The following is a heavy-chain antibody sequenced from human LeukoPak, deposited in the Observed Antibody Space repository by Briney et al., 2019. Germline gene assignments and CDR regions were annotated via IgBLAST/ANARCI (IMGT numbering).Heavy chain of an antibody. Sequence: GSLRLSCAASGFTFRSYDMHRVRQAPGQGLGGGAVIWYDGSNKYYADSVKGRFTISRDNSKNTLYLQMNSLRAEDTAVYYCARGTGMVRYYFDYWGQGTLVTVSS. D-gene: IGHD1-1*01. CDR1: GFTFRSYD. J-gene: IGHJ4*02. CDR2: IWYDGSNK. V-gene: IGHV3-33*01. CDR3: ARGTGMVRYYFDY.